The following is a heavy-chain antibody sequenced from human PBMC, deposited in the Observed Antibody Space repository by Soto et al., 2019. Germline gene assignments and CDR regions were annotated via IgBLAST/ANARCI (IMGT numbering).Heavy chain of an antibody. CDR3: ARRATKRDGDYGVPAEWVSWFDP. CDR1: GGSISSYY. CDR2: IYYSGST. D-gene: IGHD2-2*01. Sequence: QVQLQESGPGLVKPSETLSLTCTVSGGSISSYYWSWIRQPPGKGLEWIGYIYYSGSTNYNPSLRSRVTISVDTSKNQFALKLSSVTAADTAVYYCARRATKRDGDYGVPAEWVSWFDPWGQGTLVTVSS. J-gene: IGHJ5*02. V-gene: IGHV4-59*08.